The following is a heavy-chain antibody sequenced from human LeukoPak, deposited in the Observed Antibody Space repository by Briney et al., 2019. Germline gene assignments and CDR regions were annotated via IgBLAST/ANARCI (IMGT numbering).Heavy chain of an antibody. CDR2: IFYSGST. CDR3: ARLLWFGELTPTFDY. J-gene: IGHJ4*02. CDR1: GGSISSYY. D-gene: IGHD3-10*01. Sequence: SETLSLTCTVSGGSISSYYWSWIRQPPGKGLEWIGYIFYSGSTNYNPSLKSRVTISVDTSKNQFSLKLSSVTAADTAVYYCARLLWFGELTPTFDYWGQGTLVTVSS. V-gene: IGHV4-59*08.